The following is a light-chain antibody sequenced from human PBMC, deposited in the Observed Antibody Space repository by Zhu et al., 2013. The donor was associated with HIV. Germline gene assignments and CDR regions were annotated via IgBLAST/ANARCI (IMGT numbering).Light chain of an antibody. CDR1: SSDVGGYNY. Sequence: QSALTQAASVSGSPGQSIIISCTGTSSDVGGYNYVSWYQQHPGKAPKLVIYEVSNRPSGVSNRFSGSKSGNTASLTISGLQAEDEADYYCSSYTSSSTRVFGTGTKVTVL. CDR3: SSYTSSSTRV. V-gene: IGLV2-14*01. CDR2: EVS. J-gene: IGLJ1*01.